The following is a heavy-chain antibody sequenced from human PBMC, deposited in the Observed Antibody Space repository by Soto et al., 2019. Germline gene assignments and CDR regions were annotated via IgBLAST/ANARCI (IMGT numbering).Heavy chain of an antibody. CDR1: GGTFSSYT. Sequence: SVKVSCKASGGTFSSYTISWVRQAPGQGLEWMGGIIPIFGTANYAQKFQGRVTITADESTSTAYMELSSLRSEDTAVYYCARATTIFGVVIPYYFDYWGQGTLVTVSS. J-gene: IGHJ4*02. D-gene: IGHD3-3*01. CDR3: ARATTIFGVVIPYYFDY. V-gene: IGHV1-69*13. CDR2: IIPIFGTA.